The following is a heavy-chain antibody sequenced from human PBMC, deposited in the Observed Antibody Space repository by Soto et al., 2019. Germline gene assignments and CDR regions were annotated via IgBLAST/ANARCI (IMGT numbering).Heavy chain of an antibody. D-gene: IGHD4-17*01. Sequence: PGGSLRLSCAASGFTFSSYAMSWVRQAPGKGLEWVSAISGSGGSTYYADSVKGRFTISRDNSKNTLYLQMNSLRADDTAVYYCARDPLSYGDYAQTYWYFDLWGRGTRVTVSS. CDR1: GFTFSSYA. V-gene: IGHV3-23*01. J-gene: IGHJ2*01. CDR3: ARDPLSYGDYAQTYWYFDL. CDR2: ISGSGGST.